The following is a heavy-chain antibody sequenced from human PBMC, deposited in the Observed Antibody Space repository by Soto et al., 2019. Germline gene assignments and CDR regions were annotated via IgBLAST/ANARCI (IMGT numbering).Heavy chain of an antibody. D-gene: IGHD3-22*01. V-gene: IGHV3-23*01. CDR1: GFTFSSYA. CDR3: AKRSYDAQEGG. CDR2: ISGSGGST. J-gene: IGHJ4*02. Sequence: EVQLLESGGGLVQPGGSLRLSCAASGFTFSSYAMSWVRQAPGKGLEWVSAISGSGGSTYYADSVKGRFTISRDNSKNTLYLQLNSRRAEDTAVYYCAKRSYDAQEGGWGQGTLVTVSS.